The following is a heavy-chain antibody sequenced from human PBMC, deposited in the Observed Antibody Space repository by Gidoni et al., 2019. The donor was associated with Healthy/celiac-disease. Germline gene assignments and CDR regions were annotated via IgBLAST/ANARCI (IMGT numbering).Heavy chain of an antibody. CDR1: GFTFSSYD. V-gene: IGHV3-13*01. CDR3: AREGGYDDYDY. Sequence: EVQLVESGGGLVQPGGSLRLSCAASGFTFSSYDMHWVRQATGKGLEWVSAIGTAGDTYYPGSVKGRFTISRENAKNSLYLQMNSLRAGDTAVYYCAREGGYDDYDYWGQGTLVTVSS. J-gene: IGHJ4*02. CDR2: IGTAGDT. D-gene: IGHD5-12*01.